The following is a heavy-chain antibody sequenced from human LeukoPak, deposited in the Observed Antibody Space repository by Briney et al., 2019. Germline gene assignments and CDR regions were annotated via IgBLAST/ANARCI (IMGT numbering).Heavy chain of an antibody. CDR3: ARDGRYFEWLLGDS. V-gene: IGHV3-30*02. D-gene: IGHD3-9*01. Sequence: PGGSRRLSCAVSGFTFSPYGMHWFRQAPGKGLEWVAFIRYDATNKYYTDSVKGRFTISRDNSNNTLYLQMNSLRLEDTAVYYCARDGRYFEWLLGDSWGRGTLVTVSS. CDR1: GFTFSPYG. J-gene: IGHJ4*02. CDR2: IRYDATNK.